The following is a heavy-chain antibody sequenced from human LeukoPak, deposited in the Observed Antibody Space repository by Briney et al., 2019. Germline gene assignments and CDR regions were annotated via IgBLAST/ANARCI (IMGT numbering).Heavy chain of an antibody. CDR3: ARGDTIFGVVIIVSGWFDP. D-gene: IGHD3-3*01. Sequence: ASVKVSCKASGYTFTSYYMHWVRQTPGQGLEWMGIINTSGGSTSNAQKFQGRVTMTRDMSTSTVYMELSSLRSEDTAVYYCARGDTIFGVVIIVSGWFDPWGQGTLVTVSS. V-gene: IGHV1-46*01. CDR1: GYTFTSYY. CDR2: INTSGGST. J-gene: IGHJ5*02.